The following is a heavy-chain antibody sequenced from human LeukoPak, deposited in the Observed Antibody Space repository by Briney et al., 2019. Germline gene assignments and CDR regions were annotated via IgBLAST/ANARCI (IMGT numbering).Heavy chain of an antibody. Sequence: SETLSLTCTVSGGSISSYYWSWIRQPPGKGLEWIGYIYYSGSTNYNPSLKSRVTISVDTSKNQFSLKLSSVTAADTAVYYCARVAAAGTRLDYWGQGTLVTVSS. CDR3: ARVAAAGTRLDY. V-gene: IGHV4-59*01. J-gene: IGHJ4*02. CDR2: IYYSGST. CDR1: GGSISSYY. D-gene: IGHD6-13*01.